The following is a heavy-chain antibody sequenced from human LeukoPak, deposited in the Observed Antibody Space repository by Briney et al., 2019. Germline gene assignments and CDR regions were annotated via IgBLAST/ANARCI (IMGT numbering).Heavy chain of an antibody. V-gene: IGHV1-46*01. CDR2: INPRDGYT. D-gene: IGHD6-6*01. J-gene: IGHJ4*02. CDR1: GYSFTDYY. Sequence: ASVKVSCKASGYSFTDYYIHWVRQAPGQGLEWMGIINPRDGYTNYAQKFQGRVTMTRDIATSTIYMQLSSLRSEDTAMYYCARLIAARGIEYWGQGILVTVSS. CDR3: ARLIAARGIEY.